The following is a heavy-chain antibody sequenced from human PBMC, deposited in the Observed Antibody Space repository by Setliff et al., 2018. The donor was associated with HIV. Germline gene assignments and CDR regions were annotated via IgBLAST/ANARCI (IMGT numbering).Heavy chain of an antibody. V-gene: IGHV4-31*03. J-gene: IGHJ6*03. D-gene: IGHD2-15*01. CDR2: IYYSGST. Sequence: SETLSLTCTVSGDSINSGNYYWSWIRQHPGKGLEWIGYIYYSGSTYYSPSLKSRITISVDRSKNSLYLQMNSLRAEDTAVYYCARILAATRIYFEHMDVWGKGTTVTVSS. CDR1: GDSINSGNYY. CDR3: ARILAATRIYFEHMDV.